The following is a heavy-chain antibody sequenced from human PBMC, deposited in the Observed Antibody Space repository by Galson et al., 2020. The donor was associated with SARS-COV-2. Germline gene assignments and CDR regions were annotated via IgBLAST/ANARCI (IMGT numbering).Heavy chain of an antibody. J-gene: IGHJ4*02. V-gene: IGHV1-46*01. CDR1: GYTFTSQH. CDR3: ASQPSQLPDDYGDYCLY. CDR2: INPSGGYT. D-gene: IGHD4-17*01. Sequence: ASVKVSCKASGYTFTSQHMHWVRQAPGQGLEWMGIINPSGGYTNYPPKFQGRVTMTSDTSTSTVYMELRSLRSEDTAVYYCASQPSQLPDDYGDYCLYWGQGTLVTVSS.